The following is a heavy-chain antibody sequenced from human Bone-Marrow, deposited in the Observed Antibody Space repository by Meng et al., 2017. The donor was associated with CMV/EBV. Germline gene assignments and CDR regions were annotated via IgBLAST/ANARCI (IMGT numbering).Heavy chain of an antibody. J-gene: IGHJ3*02. D-gene: IGHD2-2*02. CDR3: ARIGTYCSSTSCYTFDI. V-gene: IGHV1-18*01. Sequence: ASVKVSCKASGYTFTSYGISWVRQAPGQGLEWMGWISAYNGNTNYAQKFQGRVTMTRDTSISTAYMELSRLRSDDTAVYYCARIGTYCSSTSCYTFDIWGQGTMVTVSS. CDR1: GYTFTSYG. CDR2: ISAYNGNT.